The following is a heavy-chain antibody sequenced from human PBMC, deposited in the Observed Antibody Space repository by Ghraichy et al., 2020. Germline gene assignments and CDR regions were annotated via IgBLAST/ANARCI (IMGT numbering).Heavy chain of an antibody. D-gene: IGHD5-24*01. CDR2: TYYRSKWYN. Sequence: SQTLSLTCAISGDSVSSNSAAWNWIRQSPSRGLEWLGRTYYRSKWYNDYAVSVKSRITINPDTSKNQFSLQLNSVTPEDTAVYYCAREGVDGYNFPSSFDYWGQGTLVTVSS. J-gene: IGHJ4*02. CDR1: GDSVSSNSAA. V-gene: IGHV6-1*01. CDR3: AREGVDGYNFPSSFDY.